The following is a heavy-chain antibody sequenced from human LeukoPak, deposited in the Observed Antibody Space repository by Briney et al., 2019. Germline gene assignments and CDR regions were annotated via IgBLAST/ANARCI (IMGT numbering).Heavy chain of an antibody. CDR1: GGSISSSSYY. V-gene: IGHV4-39*01. CDR2: IYYSGST. J-gene: IGHJ4*02. CDR3: ARYNAYSSGKVDYFDY. D-gene: IGHD6-19*01. Sequence: SETLSLTCTVSGGSISSSSYYWGWIRQPPGKGLEWIGSIYYSGSTYYNPSLKSRVTISVDTSKNQFSLKLSSVTAADTAVYYCARYNAYSSGKVDYFDYWGQGTLVTVSS.